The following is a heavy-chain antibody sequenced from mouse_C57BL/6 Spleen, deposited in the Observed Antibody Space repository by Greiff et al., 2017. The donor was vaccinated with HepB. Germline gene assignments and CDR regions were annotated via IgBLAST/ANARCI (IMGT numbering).Heavy chain of an antibody. CDR2: ISGGGGNT. V-gene: IGHV5-9*01. CDR3: ARHYYGSSDVGWYFDV. J-gene: IGHJ1*03. D-gene: IGHD1-1*01. CDR1: GFTFSSYT. Sequence: EVMLVESGGGLVKPGGSLKLSCAASGFTFSSYTMSWVRQTPEKRLEWVATISGGGGNTYYPDSVKGRFTISRDNAKNTLYLQMSSLRSEDTALYYCARHYYGSSDVGWYFDVWGTGTTVTVSS.